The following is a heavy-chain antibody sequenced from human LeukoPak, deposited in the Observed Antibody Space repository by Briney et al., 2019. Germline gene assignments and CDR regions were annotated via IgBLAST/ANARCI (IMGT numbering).Heavy chain of an antibody. CDR1: GFTFSSYW. CDR2: IKQDGSEK. Sequence: PGGSLRLSCAASGFTFSSYWMGWVRQAPGKGLEWVANIKQDGSEKYYVDSVKGRFTISRDNAKNSLYLQMNSLRVEDTAVYYCASRYSSSWYYYYYYMDVWGKGTTVTVSS. CDR3: ASRYSSSWYYYYYYMDV. J-gene: IGHJ6*03. V-gene: IGHV3-7*01. D-gene: IGHD6-13*01.